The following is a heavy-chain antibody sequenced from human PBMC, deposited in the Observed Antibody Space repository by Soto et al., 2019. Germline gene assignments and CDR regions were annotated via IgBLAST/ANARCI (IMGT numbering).Heavy chain of an antibody. CDR1: GFTLSSYW. J-gene: IGHJ4*02. CDR3: AFVYCSGGNCYLHDF. V-gene: IGHV3-74*01. CDR2: INSDGSST. D-gene: IGHD2-15*01. Sequence: AGGSLRLSCAASGFTLSSYWMHWVRQAPGKGLVWVSRINSDGSSTSYADPVKGRFTISRDNAKNTLYLQMNSLRAEDTAVYYCAFVYCSGGNCYLHDFWGQRSLVT.